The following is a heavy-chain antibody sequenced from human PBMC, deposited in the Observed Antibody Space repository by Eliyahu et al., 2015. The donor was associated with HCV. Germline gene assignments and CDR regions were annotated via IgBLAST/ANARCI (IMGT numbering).Heavy chain of an antibody. J-gene: IGHJ4*02. CDR3: ARLRRNDVYALDY. Sequence: EVQLVESGGGLIQPGGSLRLSCAASGFTVSSNYMSWVPPGPGKGAEGVSVIYSGGSTYYADSVKGRFTISRDNSKNTLYLQMNSLRAEDTAVYYCARLRRNDVYALDYWGQGTLVTVSS. D-gene: IGHD1-1*01. V-gene: IGHV3-53*01. CDR2: IYSGGST. CDR1: GFTVSSNY.